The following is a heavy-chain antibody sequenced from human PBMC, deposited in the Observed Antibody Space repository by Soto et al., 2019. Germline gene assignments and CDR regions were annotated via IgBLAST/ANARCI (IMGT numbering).Heavy chain of an antibody. Sequence: QVQLQESGPGLVKPSETLSLTCTVSGGSISSYYWSWIRQPPGKGLEWIGYIYYSGSTNYNPSLKIRVTISVDPSKNQFSLKLSSVTAADTAVYYCERVTPVIWYSDLWGRGTLVTVSS. D-gene: IGHD3-22*01. V-gene: IGHV4-59*01. CDR2: IYYSGST. CDR3: ERVTPVIWYSDL. J-gene: IGHJ2*01. CDR1: GGSISSYY.